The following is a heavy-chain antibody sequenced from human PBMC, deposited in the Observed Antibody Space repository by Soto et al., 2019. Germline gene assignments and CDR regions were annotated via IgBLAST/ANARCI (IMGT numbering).Heavy chain of an antibody. CDR2: ISRGGNP. D-gene: IGHD2-2*01. Sequence: QVQLRESGPGLVRPSETLSLTCAVSGGSISSGYWWGWVRQPPGKGLEWIGEISRGGNPNYNPSLKSRVTISVDTSNNEFSLMLNSVTAAETAVYYCVRNADFCSDFWGQGTLVTVSS. J-gene: IGHJ4*02. CDR3: VRNADFCSDF. CDR1: GGSISSGYW. V-gene: IGHV4-4*02.